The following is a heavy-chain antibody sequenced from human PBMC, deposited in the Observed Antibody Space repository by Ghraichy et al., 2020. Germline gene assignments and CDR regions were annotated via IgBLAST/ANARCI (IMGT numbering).Heavy chain of an antibody. CDR2: FDPEDGET. V-gene: IGHV1-24*01. CDR1: GYTLTELS. CDR3: ATPQPFGATPPPRAAFAI. J-gene: IGHJ3*02. D-gene: IGHD1-26*01. Sequence: VQVSCKVSGYTLTELSMHWVRQAPGKGLEWMGGFDPEDGETIYAQKFQGRVTMTEDTSTDTAYMELSSLRSEDTAVYYCATPQPFGATPPPRAAFAIWGQGTIVTVSS.